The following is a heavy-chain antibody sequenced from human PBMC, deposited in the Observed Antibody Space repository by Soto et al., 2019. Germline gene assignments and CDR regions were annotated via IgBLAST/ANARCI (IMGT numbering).Heavy chain of an antibody. CDR1: GGTFSSYA. CDR2: IIPISGTA. CDR3: ARSQGSSTSIELYDYYDYGMDV. V-gene: IGHV1-69*01. D-gene: IGHD2-2*01. J-gene: IGHJ6*02. Sequence: QVPLVQSGAEVKKPGSSVKVSCKASGGTFSSYAISWVRQAPGQGLEWMGGIIPISGTANYAQKFQGRVTITADEATSTAYMELSSLRSEDTAVYYCARSQGSSTSIELYDYYDYGMDVWGQGTTVTVSS.